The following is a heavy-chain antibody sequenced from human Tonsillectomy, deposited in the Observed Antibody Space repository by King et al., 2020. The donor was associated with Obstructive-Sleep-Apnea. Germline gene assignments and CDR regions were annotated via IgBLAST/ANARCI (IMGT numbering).Heavy chain of an antibody. CDR3: AKERRTSSWYSGFDY. J-gene: IGHJ4*02. CDR2: ISWDGGST. V-gene: IGHV3-43*01. D-gene: IGHD6-13*01. Sequence: VQLVESGGVVVQPGGSLRLSCAASGFTFDDYTIHWVRQAPGKGLEWVSLISWDGGSTYYADSVKGRFTISRDNSKNSLYLKMNSLRTEDTALYYCAKERRTSSWYSGFDYWGQGTLVTVSS. CDR1: GFTFDDYT.